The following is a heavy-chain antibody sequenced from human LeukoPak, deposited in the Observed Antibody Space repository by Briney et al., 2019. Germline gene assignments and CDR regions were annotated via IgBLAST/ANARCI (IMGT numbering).Heavy chain of an antibody. J-gene: IGHJ5*02. CDR3: ARDLGYCSGDSCYALGWFDP. Sequence: SETLSLTCTVSGGSISSYYWSWIRHPPGKGLEWIGRIYTSGSTNYNPSLKSRVTMSVDTSKSQFSLKLSSATAADTAIYYCARDLGYCSGDSCYALGWFDPWGQGTLVTVSS. CDR1: GGSISSYY. D-gene: IGHD2-15*01. V-gene: IGHV4-4*07. CDR2: IYTSGST.